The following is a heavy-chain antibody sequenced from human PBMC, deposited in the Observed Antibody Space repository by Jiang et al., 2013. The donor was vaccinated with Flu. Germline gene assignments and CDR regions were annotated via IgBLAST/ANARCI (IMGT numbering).Heavy chain of an antibody. J-gene: IGHJ4*02. D-gene: IGHD2-15*01. V-gene: IGHV4-59*01. Sequence: PPETLSLTCTVSGGSMSSYYWTWIRQPPGKGLEWIGYIFYTGSTNYNPSLKSRVTISLDKSKNQFSLNLSSVTAADTAVYYCARGYCSGGRCYPKTFENWGQGTLVTVSS. CDR2: IFYTGST. CDR3: ARGYCSGGRCYPKTFEN. CDR1: GGSMSSYY.